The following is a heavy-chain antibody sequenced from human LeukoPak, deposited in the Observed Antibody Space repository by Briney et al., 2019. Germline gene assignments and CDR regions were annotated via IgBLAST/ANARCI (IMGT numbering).Heavy chain of an antibody. CDR2: INPNSGGT. D-gene: IGHD5-12*01. CDR3: ARHGGYDSNDYYYGMDV. V-gene: IGHV1-2*02. Sequence: ASVKVSRKASGYTFTGYYMHWVRQAPGQGLEWMGWINPNSGGTNYAQKFQGRVTMTRDTSISTAYMELSRLRSDDTAVYYCARHGGYDSNDYYYGMDVWGQGTTVTVSS. CDR1: GYTFTGYY. J-gene: IGHJ6*02.